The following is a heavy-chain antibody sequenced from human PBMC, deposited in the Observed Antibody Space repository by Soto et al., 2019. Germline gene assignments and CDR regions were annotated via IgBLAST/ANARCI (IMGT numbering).Heavy chain of an antibody. CDR1: GDSVSSNSAA. CDR2: TYYRSRWYS. CDR3: ARGPSPLAY. J-gene: IGHJ4*02. Sequence: SQPLSLTCAVSGDSVSSNSAAWNWIRQSPSRGLEWLGRTYYRSRWYSDYAGSVKSRITINADTSKNQFSLHLNSVTPQDTAVYYCARGPSPLAYWGRGTVVTVSS. D-gene: IGHD6-6*01. V-gene: IGHV6-1*01.